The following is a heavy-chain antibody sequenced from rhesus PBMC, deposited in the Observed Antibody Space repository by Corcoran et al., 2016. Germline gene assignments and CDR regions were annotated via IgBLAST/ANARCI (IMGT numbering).Heavy chain of an antibody. CDR2: NSSSPGNT. V-gene: IGHV4-127*01. CDR3: ARVSGSYDRRFDV. CDR1: GASISSAYG. D-gene: IGHD3-16*01. Sequence: QVQLKESGPGLVKPSETLSLTCAVSGASISSAYGRGWIRQSPGKGLEWIVTNSSSPGNTHSDPSRMSRVTISKDTAKNQVSLKLSSVTAADTAVYYCARVSGSYDRRFDVWGAGVLVTVSS. J-gene: IGHJ5-1*01.